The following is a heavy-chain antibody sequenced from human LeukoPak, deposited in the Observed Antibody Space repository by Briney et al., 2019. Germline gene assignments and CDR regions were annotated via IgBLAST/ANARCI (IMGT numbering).Heavy chain of an antibody. CDR2: ISYDGRNK. D-gene: IGHD3-10*01. CDR1: GFIFRNHA. Sequence: GGSLRLSCGASGFIFRNHAMHWVRQAPGKGLEWVAVISYDGRNKYYADPVKGRFTISRDNSENTLYLQMNSLRTDDTAVYYCVREEFGNVYFDYWGQGTLVTVSS. CDR3: VREEFGNVYFDY. V-gene: IGHV3-30*04. J-gene: IGHJ4*02.